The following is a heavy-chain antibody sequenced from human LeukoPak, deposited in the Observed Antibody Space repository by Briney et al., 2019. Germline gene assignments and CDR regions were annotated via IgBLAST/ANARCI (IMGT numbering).Heavy chain of an antibody. D-gene: IGHD3-22*01. CDR2: IIPIFGTA. V-gene: IGHV1-69*13. CDR1: GYTFTSYA. Sequence: GASVKVSCKASGYTFTSYAISWVRQAPGQGLEWMGGIIPIFGTANYAQKFQGRVTITADESTSTAYMELSSLRSEDTAVYYCARDPLRYYYDSSGYSHTGYWGQGTLVTVSS. CDR3: ARDPLRYYYDSSGYSHTGY. J-gene: IGHJ4*02.